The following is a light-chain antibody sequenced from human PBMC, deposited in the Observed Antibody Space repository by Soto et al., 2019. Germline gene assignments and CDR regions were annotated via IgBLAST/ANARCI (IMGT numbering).Light chain of an antibody. CDR3: LQVNSFPLS. V-gene: IGKV1-5*03. Sequence: DIQMTQSPSTLSASVGDRVTITCRASQSISSWLAWYQQTQGKVPKLLIYKASSLESGVPSRFRGRGSGTEFTLPLTRLQPEDFETYYCLQVNSFPLSFGGGTKVDIK. J-gene: IGKJ4*01. CDR2: KAS. CDR1: QSISSW.